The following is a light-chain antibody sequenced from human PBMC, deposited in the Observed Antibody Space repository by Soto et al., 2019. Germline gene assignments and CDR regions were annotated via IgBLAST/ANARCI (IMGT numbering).Light chain of an antibody. CDR2: EVS. J-gene: IGLJ2*01. Sequence: QSALTQPASVSGSPGQSITISCTGTSNDIGGYNHVSWYQQHPGKAPKLIIYEVSYRPSGVSRRFSGSKSGNTASLTISGLQAEDEADYYCNSYRSTDSVVFGGGTKLTVL. V-gene: IGLV2-14*01. CDR3: NSYRSTDSVV. CDR1: SNDIGGYNH.